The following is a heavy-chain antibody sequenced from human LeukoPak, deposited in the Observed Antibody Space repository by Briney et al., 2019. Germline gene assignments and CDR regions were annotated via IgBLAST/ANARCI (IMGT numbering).Heavy chain of an antibody. D-gene: IGHD1-26*01. CDR2: IYHSGGT. V-gene: IGHV4-34*01. CDR3: ARGLLVGSTLGRHNWYFEL. Sequence: SETLSLTCAVYGGSFSGYYWSWIRQPPGKGLEWIGEIYHSGGTNYNPSLKSRVTISVDTSKNQFSLKLSFVTAADTAVYYCARGLLVGSTLGRHNWYFELWGRGTLVTVSS. J-gene: IGHJ2*01. CDR1: GGSFSGYY.